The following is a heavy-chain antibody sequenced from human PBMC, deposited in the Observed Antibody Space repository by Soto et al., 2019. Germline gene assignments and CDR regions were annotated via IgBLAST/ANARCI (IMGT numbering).Heavy chain of an antibody. CDR3: ARGPHYGGSYYGVYYYYGMDV. D-gene: IGHD1-26*01. J-gene: IGHJ6*02. CDR1: GYTFTSYD. Sequence: QVQLVQSGAEVKKPGASVKVSCKASGYTFTSYDINWVRQATGQGLEWMGWMNPNSGNTGYAQKFQGRVTMTRNTSISTAYMELSSLRSEDTAVYYCARGPHYGGSYYGVYYYYGMDVWGQGTTVTVSS. CDR2: MNPNSGNT. V-gene: IGHV1-8*01.